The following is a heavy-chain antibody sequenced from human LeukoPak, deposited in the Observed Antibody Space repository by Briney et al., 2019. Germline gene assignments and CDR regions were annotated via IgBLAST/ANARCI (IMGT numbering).Heavy chain of an antibody. J-gene: IGHJ4*02. CDR1: GGSISSGGYS. CDR2: IYHSGST. Sequence: SETLSLTCAVSGGSISSGGYSWSWIRQPPGKGLEWIGYIYHSGSTYYNPSLKSRVTISVDRSKNQFSLKLSSVTAADTAVYXXXXXXXXXXSGYARGAFDYWGQGTLVTVSS. D-gene: IGHD3-3*01. CDR3: XXXXXXXXSGYARGAFDY. V-gene: IGHV4-30-2*01.